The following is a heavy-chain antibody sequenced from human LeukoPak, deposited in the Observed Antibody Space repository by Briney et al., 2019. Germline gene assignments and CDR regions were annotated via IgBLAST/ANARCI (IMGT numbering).Heavy chain of an antibody. D-gene: IGHD3-3*01. J-gene: IGHJ4*02. Sequence: GASVKVSCKASGYTFTSYYMHWVRQAPGQGLEWMGIINPSGGSTSYAQKFQGRVTMTRDTSTSTVYMELSSLRSEDTAVYYCASEPSTYDFGSGYYHIYWGQGTLVTVSS. V-gene: IGHV1-46*01. CDR1: GYTFTSYY. CDR2: INPSGGST. CDR3: ASEPSTYDFGSGYYHIY.